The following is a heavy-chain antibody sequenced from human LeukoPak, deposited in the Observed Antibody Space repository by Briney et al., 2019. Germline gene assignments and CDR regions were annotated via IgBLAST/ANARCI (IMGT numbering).Heavy chain of an antibody. CDR2: ISGSGGST. J-gene: IGHJ4*02. D-gene: IGHD2-2*03. Sequence: GGSLRLSCAASGCTFSSYAMSWVRQAPAKGREGVSAISGSGGSTYYADSVKGRFTISRDNSKNTLYLQMNSLGAEDTAVYYCAKFMGVGIVVVPAAPPDYWGQGTLVTVSS. V-gene: IGHV3-23*01. CDR1: GCTFSSYA. CDR3: AKFMGVGIVVVPAAPPDY.